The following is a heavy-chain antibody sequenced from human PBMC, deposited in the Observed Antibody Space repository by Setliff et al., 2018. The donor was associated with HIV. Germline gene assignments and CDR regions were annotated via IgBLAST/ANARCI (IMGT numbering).Heavy chain of an antibody. CDR3: ARGAEYPNWYFDL. CDR2: ISSTSSYI. CDR1: GLTFNTYT. J-gene: IGHJ2*01. V-gene: IGHV3-21*04. Sequence: GGSLRLSCAASGLTFNTYTMNWVRQAPGKGLEWVSFISSTSSYIYYADSVKGRFTISRDNAKNSLYLQMNSLRAEDTAIYYCARGAEYPNWYFDLWGRGTLVTV.